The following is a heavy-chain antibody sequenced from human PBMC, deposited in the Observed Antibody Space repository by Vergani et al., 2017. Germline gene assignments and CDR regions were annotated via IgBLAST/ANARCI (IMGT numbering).Heavy chain of an antibody. CDR3: AGEARSDEFDY. CDR2: INHSGST. Sequence: QVQLQQWGAGLLKPSETLSLTCAVYGGSFSGYYWSWFRQPPGKGLEWIGEINHSGSTNYNPSLKCRVTISVDTSKNQFSLKLSAVTAADTAVYYGAGEARSDEFDYWGQGTLVTVSS. J-gene: IGHJ4*02. CDR1: GGSFSGYY. D-gene: IGHD6-19*01. V-gene: IGHV4-34*01.